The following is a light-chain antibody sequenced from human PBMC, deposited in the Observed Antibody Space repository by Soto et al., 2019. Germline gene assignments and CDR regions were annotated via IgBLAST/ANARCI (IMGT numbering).Light chain of an antibody. J-gene: IGKJ1*01. Sequence: EIVMTQSPATLSVSPGERATLSCMASQSVSTNLAWYQQKPAQAPRLLIHGASTRATGIPARFSGSGSGTEFTLTISSLQSEDLAVYYCQQYDNWPRTFGQGTKVDIK. CDR2: GAS. V-gene: IGKV3D-15*01. CDR3: QQYDNWPRT. CDR1: QSVSTN.